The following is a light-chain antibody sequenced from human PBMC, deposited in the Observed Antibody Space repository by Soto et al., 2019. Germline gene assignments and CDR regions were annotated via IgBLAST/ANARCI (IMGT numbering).Light chain of an antibody. V-gene: IGKV1-5*03. J-gene: IGKJ2*01. CDR1: QSVTNW. CDR3: QQYNSYSSYT. CDR2: KAS. Sequence: DIQMTQSPSTLSASVGDRVTITCRASQSVTNWLAWYQQKPGKAPKLLIYKASTLESAVPSRFSGSGYGTEFTLTISCLQPDDFATYYCQQYNSYSSYTFGQGTKLEIK.